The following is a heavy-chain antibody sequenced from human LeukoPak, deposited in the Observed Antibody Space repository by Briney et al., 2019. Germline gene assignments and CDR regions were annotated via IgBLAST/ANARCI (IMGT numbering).Heavy chain of an antibody. CDR2: IIPIFGTA. CDR3: AREGGHYYDSSGYYSA. D-gene: IGHD3-22*01. J-gene: IGHJ5*02. CDR1: GGTFSSYA. Sequence: ASVKVSCKASGGTFSSYAISWVRQAPGQELERMGGIIPIFGTANYAQKFQGRVTITADESTSTAYMELSSLRSEDTAVYYCAREGGHYYDSSGYYSAWGQGTLVTVSS. V-gene: IGHV1-69*13.